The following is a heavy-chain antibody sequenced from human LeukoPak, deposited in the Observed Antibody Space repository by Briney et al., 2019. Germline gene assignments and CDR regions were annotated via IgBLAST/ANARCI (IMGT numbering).Heavy chain of an antibody. Sequence: SETLSLTCTVSVGSINKYYWSWIRQPAGKGLEWIGRIYTSGSTNYSPSLKSRVTMSVDTSKNRFSLKLRSVTAADTAIYYCARDSWTPATVNAFDIWGQGTMVTVSS. CDR3: ARDSWTPATVNAFDI. V-gene: IGHV4-4*07. CDR2: IYTSGST. J-gene: IGHJ3*02. D-gene: IGHD4-17*01. CDR1: VGSINKYY.